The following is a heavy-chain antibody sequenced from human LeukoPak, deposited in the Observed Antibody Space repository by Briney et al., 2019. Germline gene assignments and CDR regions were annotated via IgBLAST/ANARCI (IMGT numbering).Heavy chain of an antibody. CDR1: GGSFSGYY. Sequence: SETLSLTCAVYGGSFSGYYWTWIRQPPGKGLEWIGEINHSGSTNYNPSLKSRVTISVDTSKNQFSLKLSSVTAADTAVYYCATPPRSRCIYLYFDLGRRG. CDR3: ATPPRSRCIYLYFDL. J-gene: IGHJ2*01. D-gene: IGHD2-15*01. CDR2: INHSGST. V-gene: IGHV4-34*01.